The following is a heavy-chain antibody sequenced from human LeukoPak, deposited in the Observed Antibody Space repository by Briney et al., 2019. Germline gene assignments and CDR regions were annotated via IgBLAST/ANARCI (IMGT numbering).Heavy chain of an antibody. V-gene: IGHV3-30*02. Sequence: GGSLRLSCAASGFTFTKYGMHWVRQAPGKGLEWVAFVRNDGSNKYYAESVKGRFTVSRDNSKNTLYLQMNSLRAEDTAVYYCAKLAGAHGLGDYWGQGTLVTVSS. CDR3: AKLAGAHGLGDY. D-gene: IGHD7-27*01. CDR2: VRNDGSNK. J-gene: IGHJ4*02. CDR1: GFTFTKYG.